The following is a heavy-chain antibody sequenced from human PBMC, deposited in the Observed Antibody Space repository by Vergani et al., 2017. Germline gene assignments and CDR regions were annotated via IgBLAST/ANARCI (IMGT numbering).Heavy chain of an antibody. D-gene: IGHD3-10*01. J-gene: IGHJ4*02. V-gene: IGHV4-39*07. CDR3: ARDPHNYGSGSFDY. Sequence: QLQLQESGPGLVKPSVTLSLTCTVSGGSISSSSYYWGWIRQPPGKGLEWIGSIYYSGSTYYNPSLKSRVTISVDTSKNQFSLKLSSVTAADTAVYYCARDPHNYGSGSFDYWGQGTLVTVSS. CDR2: IYYSGST. CDR1: GGSISSSSYY.